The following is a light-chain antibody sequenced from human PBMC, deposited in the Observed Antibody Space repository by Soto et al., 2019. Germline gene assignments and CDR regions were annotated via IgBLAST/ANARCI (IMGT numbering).Light chain of an antibody. CDR1: GSSIGTNT. V-gene: IGLV1-44*01. CDR3: AAWDGSLNNVL. Sequence: QSVLTQPPSASGTPGQRVTISCSGSGSSIGTNTVDWYRQLPGTAPKLLIYGNNQRPSGVPDRFSGSKSGNSASLAISGLQSEDEAEYYCAAWDGSLNNVLFGGGTKVTVL. J-gene: IGLJ2*01. CDR2: GNN.